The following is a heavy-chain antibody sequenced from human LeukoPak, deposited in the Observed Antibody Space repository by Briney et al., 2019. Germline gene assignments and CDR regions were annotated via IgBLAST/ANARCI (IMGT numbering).Heavy chain of an antibody. CDR2: IIPIFGTA. D-gene: IGHD3-22*01. CDR3: SRGSVSSDSSDYYDY. J-gene: IGHJ4*02. Sequence: SVKVSCKPTGGTFNSYAITWVRQAPGQGLEWMGGIIPIFGTANYAQKFQGRVTITADESTSTTYMEMSSLRSEDTAVYYCSRGSVSSDSSDYYDYWGQGTLVTVSS. V-gene: IGHV1-69*13. CDR1: GGTFNSYA.